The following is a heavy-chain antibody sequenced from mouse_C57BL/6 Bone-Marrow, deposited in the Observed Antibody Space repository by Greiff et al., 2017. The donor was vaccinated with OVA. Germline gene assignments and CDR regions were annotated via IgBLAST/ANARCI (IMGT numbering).Heavy chain of an antibody. J-gene: IGHJ3*01. CDR3: ARGGTSPFAY. D-gene: IGHD4-1*01. CDR2: INPSTGGT. CDR1: GYSFTGYY. V-gene: IGHV1-42*01. Sequence: EVQLQQSGPELVKPGASVKISCKASGYSFTGYYMNWVKQSPEKSLEWIGEINPSTGGTTYNQKFKAKATLTVDKSSSTAYMQLKSLPSEDSAVXYCARGGTSPFAYWGQGTLVTVSA.